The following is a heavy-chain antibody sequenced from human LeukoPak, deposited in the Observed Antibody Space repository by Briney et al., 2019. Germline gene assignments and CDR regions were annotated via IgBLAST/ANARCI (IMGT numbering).Heavy chain of an antibody. D-gene: IGHD5-24*01. CDR2: INPKSGGT. Sequence: GASVKVSCKASGYTFTDYYMHWVRQAPGQGLEWMGWINPKSGGTNYAQKFQGRVPMTRDTSISTAYVELSRLRSDDTAVFYCARDLAFGEMVTNRGAFDIWGQGTMVTVSS. J-gene: IGHJ3*02. CDR3: ARDLAFGEMVTNRGAFDI. CDR1: GYTFTDYY. V-gene: IGHV1-2*02.